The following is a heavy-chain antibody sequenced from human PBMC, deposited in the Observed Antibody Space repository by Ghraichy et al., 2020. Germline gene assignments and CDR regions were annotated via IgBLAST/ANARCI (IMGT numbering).Heavy chain of an antibody. CDR3: ARGTNWFDP. J-gene: IGHJ5*02. Sequence: GGSLRLSCAASGFSFSTYDMNWVRQAPGQGLEWVSSITGSATYMFYADSVKGRFSISRDNAKNSLYLQMNSLRAEDTAVYYCARGTNWFDPWGQGTLVTVSS. CDR2: ITGSATYM. D-gene: IGHD3/OR15-3a*01. CDR1: GFSFSTYD. V-gene: IGHV3-21*01.